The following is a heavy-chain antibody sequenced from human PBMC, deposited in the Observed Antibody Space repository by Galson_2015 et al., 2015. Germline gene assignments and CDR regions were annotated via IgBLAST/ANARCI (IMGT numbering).Heavy chain of an antibody. J-gene: IGHJ4*02. CDR1: GYTFTNYF. V-gene: IGHV1-46*04. CDR3: ARGLGGSYYFDY. D-gene: IGHD3-10*01. CDR2: INPSGAAT. Sequence: SVKVSCKASGYTFTNYFIQWWRQAPGQGLEWVGAINPSGAATFYAQKLQGRVTMTRDTTTSTVYVELSSLGSEDTAVYYCARGLGGSYYFDYWGRGTLVTVSS.